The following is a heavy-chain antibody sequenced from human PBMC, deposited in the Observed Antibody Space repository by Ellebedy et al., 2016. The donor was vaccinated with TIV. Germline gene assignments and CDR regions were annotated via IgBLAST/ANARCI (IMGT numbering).Heavy chain of an antibody. CDR3: AKRITMVRGVVTHYYYAMDV. J-gene: IGHJ6*02. D-gene: IGHD3-10*01. V-gene: IGHV3-7*03. Sequence: GESLKISCVASGFPFSGYSMSWVRQARGKGLEWVATIKHDGGTKFYADSVKGRFTISRDNAKNSRYLQMDSVRGEDTAVYYCAKRITMVRGVVTHYYYAMDVWGQGTTVTASS. CDR1: GFPFSGYS. CDR2: IKHDGGTK.